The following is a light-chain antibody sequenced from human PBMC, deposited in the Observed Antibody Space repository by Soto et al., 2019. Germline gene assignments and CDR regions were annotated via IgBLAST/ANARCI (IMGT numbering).Light chain of an antibody. CDR3: QQYVIWPPTFT. CDR1: QSVSSN. V-gene: IGKV3-15*01. J-gene: IGKJ2*01. Sequence: EIVMTQSPATLSVSPGERVTLSCRASQSVSSNLAWYQQKPGQAPRLLICSASTRATGIPARFSGSGSGTEFTLAITSLQSEDFAVYFCQQYVIWPPTFTFGQGTKLEIK. CDR2: SAS.